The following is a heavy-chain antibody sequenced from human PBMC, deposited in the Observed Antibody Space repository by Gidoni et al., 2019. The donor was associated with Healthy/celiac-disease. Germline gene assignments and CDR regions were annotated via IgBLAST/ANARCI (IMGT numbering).Heavy chain of an antibody. D-gene: IGHD2-15*01. CDR3: ARRSASNRGGMRGGSYGY. Sequence: EVQLVESGGGLVQPGGSLRLPCAASGFTFSSYEMNWVRQAPGKGLEGVSYISSSGSTIYYADSVKGRFTISRDNAKNSLYLQMNSLRAEDTAVYYCARRSASNRGGMRGGSYGYWGQGTLVTVSS. CDR2: ISSSGSTI. CDR1: GFTFSSYE. J-gene: IGHJ4*02. V-gene: IGHV3-48*03.